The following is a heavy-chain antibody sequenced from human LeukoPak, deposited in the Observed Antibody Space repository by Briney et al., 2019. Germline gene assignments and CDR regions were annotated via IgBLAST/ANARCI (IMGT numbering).Heavy chain of an antibody. CDR1: GGSISSYY. Sequence: SETLSLTCTVSGGSISSYYWSWIRQPAGKGLEWIGRIYTSGSTNYNPSLKSRVTMSVETSKNQFSLKLSSVTAADTAVYYCARETHIAVAGTFYYYGMDVWGQGTTVTVSS. D-gene: IGHD6-19*01. J-gene: IGHJ6*02. CDR2: IYTSGST. V-gene: IGHV4-4*07. CDR3: ARETHIAVAGTFYYYGMDV.